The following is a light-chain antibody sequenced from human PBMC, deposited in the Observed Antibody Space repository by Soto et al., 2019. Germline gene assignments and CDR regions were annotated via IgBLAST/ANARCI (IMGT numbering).Light chain of an antibody. CDR3: QQYNNWPYT. Sequence: EIVMTQSPATLSVSPGERATLSCRASQSVSSNLAWYQQKPGQAPRLLIYGASTRATGIPARFSGSGSGTEFTLTISTLQSEDSAVYYCQQYNNWPYTFCQGTKLEIK. V-gene: IGKV3-15*01. CDR1: QSVSSN. J-gene: IGKJ2*01. CDR2: GAS.